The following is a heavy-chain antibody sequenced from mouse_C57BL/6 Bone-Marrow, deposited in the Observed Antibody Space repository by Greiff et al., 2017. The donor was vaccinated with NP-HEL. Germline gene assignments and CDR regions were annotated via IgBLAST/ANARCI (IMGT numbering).Heavy chain of an antibody. CDR1: GYAFSSSW. Sequence: QVQLQQSGPELVKPGASVKISCKASGYAFSSSWMNWVKQRPGKGLEWIGRIYPGDGDTNYNGQFKGKATLTADKSSSTAYMQLSSLTSEDSAVYFCARGERLRYCVDYWGQGTTLTVSS. D-gene: IGHD1-1*01. J-gene: IGHJ2*01. CDR2: IYPGDGDT. CDR3: ARGERLRYCVDY. V-gene: IGHV1-82*01.